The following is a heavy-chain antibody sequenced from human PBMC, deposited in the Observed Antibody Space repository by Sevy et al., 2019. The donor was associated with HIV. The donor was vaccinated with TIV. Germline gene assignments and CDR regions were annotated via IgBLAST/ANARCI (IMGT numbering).Heavy chain of an antibody. Sequence: GGSLRLSCAASGFTFSTYRMNWVRQAPGKGLEWVAVISYDGSNKYYADSVKGRFTISRDNSKNTLYLQMNSLRAEDTAVYYCARDGAVVTHAEYYFDYWGQGTLVTVSS. V-gene: IGHV3-30-3*01. CDR3: ARDGAVVTHAEYYFDY. D-gene: IGHD2-21*02. CDR2: ISYDGSNK. CDR1: GFTFSTYR. J-gene: IGHJ4*02.